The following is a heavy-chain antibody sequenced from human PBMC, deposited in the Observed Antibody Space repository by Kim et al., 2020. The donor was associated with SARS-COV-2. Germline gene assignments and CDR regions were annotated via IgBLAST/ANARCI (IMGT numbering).Heavy chain of an antibody. D-gene: IGHD3-16*01. Sequence: GGSLRLSCSASGFTFSSYAMHWVRQAPGKGLEYVSAISSDGGTTYYADSLKDRFTISRDNSKNTMYLQMSSLRLEDTAVYYCVRGTGDWGQGTLVTVSS. CDR2: ISSDGGTT. V-gene: IGHV3-64*03. J-gene: IGHJ4*02. CDR1: GFTFSSYA. CDR3: VRGTGD.